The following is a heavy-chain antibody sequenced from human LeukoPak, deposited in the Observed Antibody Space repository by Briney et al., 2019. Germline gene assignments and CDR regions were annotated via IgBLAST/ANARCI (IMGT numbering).Heavy chain of an antibody. V-gene: IGHV1-2*02. CDR2: INPNSGGA. Sequence: ASVKVSCKASGYTFTSYYIQWVRQAPGQGLEWMGSINPNSGGANYAQKFRGRVPMTRDTSISTAYMELRTLTSDDTAVYYCARGLGSGSYHFDYWGQGALVTVSS. J-gene: IGHJ4*02. CDR3: ARGLGSGSYHFDY. CDR1: GYTFTSYY. D-gene: IGHD1-26*01.